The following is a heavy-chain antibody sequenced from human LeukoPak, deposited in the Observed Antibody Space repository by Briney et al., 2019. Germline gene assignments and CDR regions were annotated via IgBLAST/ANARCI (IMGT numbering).Heavy chain of an antibody. CDR2: ISYDGSNK. Sequence: GGSLRLSCAASGFTFSSYAMHWVRQASGKGLEWVAVISYDGSNKYYADSVKGRFTISRDNSKNTLYLQMNSLRAEDTAVYYCARDLERWLQFSLGGIVDYWGQGTLVTVSS. J-gene: IGHJ4*02. V-gene: IGHV3-30*01. CDR1: GFTFSSYA. CDR3: ARDLERWLQFSLGGIVDY. D-gene: IGHD5-24*01.